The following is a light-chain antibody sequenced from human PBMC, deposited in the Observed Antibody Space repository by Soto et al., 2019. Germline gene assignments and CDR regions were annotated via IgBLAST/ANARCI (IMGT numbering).Light chain of an antibody. CDR3: QQYNNWPPVT. Sequence: EIVLAQSPAALSVSPGERATLSCRASQSVSSNLAWYQQKPGQAPRLLIYGASTRATGIPARFSGSGSGTEFTLTISSLQSEDFAVYYCQQYNNWPPVTFGQGTKVDI. J-gene: IGKJ1*01. CDR2: GAS. V-gene: IGKV3-15*01. CDR1: QSVSSN.